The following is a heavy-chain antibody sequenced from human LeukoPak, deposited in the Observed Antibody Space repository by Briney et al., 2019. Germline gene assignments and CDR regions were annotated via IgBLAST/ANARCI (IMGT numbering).Heavy chain of an antibody. CDR1: HGSTSNYY. V-gene: IGHV4-4*07. J-gene: IGHJ4*02. CDR2: IYTSGST. Sequence: SETLSLTCTVSHGSTSNYYWSWIRQPAGKGLEWIGRIYTSGSTNYNPSLKSRVTMSVDTSKNQFSLKLSSVTAADTAVYYCARQGYCSSTSCYSYIDYWGQGTLVTVSS. CDR3: ARQGYCSSTSCYSYIDY. D-gene: IGHD2-2*01.